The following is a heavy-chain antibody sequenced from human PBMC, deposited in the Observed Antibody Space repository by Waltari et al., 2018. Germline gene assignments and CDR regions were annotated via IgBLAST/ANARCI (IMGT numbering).Heavy chain of an antibody. V-gene: IGHV3-66*02. CDR2: TYSGGYT. D-gene: IGHD3-22*01. Sequence: EVQLAESGGGLVQPGGSLRISCAASGFTVSNNYMSWVRQAPGCGLEWVSLTYSGGYTQYADSVKGRFTISRDNSKNTLYLQMNSRRVEDTAVYYCARNPRYDSPDWGQGTLVTVSS. J-gene: IGHJ4*02. CDR1: GFTVSNNY. CDR3: ARNPRYDSPD.